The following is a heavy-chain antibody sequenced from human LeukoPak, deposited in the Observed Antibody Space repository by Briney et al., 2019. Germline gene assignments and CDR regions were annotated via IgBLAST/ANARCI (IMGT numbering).Heavy chain of an antibody. CDR2: IYYSGST. D-gene: IGHD3-3*01. V-gene: IGHV4-61*08. J-gene: IGHJ4*02. Sequence: PSETLSLTCAVSGGSISSGGYSWSWIRQPPGKGLEWIGYIYYSGSTNYNPSLKSRVTISVDTSKNQFSLKLSSVTAADTAVYYCARVDFPYYFDYWGQGTLVTVSS. CDR3: ARVDFPYYFDY. CDR1: GGSISSGGYS.